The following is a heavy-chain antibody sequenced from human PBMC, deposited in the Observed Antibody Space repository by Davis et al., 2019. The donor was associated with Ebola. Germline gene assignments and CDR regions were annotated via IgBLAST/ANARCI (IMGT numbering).Heavy chain of an antibody. D-gene: IGHD4-23*01. CDR3: ARKKATVEGALWYHYYGLDV. V-gene: IGHV4-34*01. CDR1: GGSFSAYH. Sequence: MPGGFLRLSCALSGGSFSAYHWSWVRQAPGKGLEWIGDIHHTGNTNYTPSLESRVTISLDTSQNQFSMQLASLTAADTAVYYCARKKATVEGALWYHYYGLDVWGQGTTVTVSS. J-gene: IGHJ6*02. CDR2: IHHTGNT.